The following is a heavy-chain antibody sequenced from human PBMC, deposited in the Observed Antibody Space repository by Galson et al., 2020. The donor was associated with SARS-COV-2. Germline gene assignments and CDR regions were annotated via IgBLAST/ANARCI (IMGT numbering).Heavy chain of an antibody. V-gene: IGHV3-7*01. CDR2: IKQDGSEK. CDR1: GFTFSSYW. Sequence: GESLKISCAASGFTFSSYWISWVRQAPGKGLEWVANIKQDGSEKYYVDSVKGRFTISRDNAKNSLYLQMNSLRAEDTAVYYCARDDGSGDTIFGVVIIRGRAFDIWGQGTMVTVSS. J-gene: IGHJ3*02. D-gene: IGHD3-3*01. CDR3: ARDDGSGDTIFGVVIIRGRAFDI.